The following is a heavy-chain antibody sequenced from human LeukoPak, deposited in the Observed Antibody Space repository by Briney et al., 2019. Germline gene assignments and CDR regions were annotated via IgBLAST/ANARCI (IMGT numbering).Heavy chain of an antibody. CDR2: IYSGGST. CDR3: ARRDDHNGRDY. J-gene: IGHJ4*02. CDR1: GFTVSNNY. V-gene: IGHV3-53*01. D-gene: IGHD5-24*01. Sequence: GGSLRLSCIVSGFTVSNNYMSWVRQAPRKGLEWVSLIYSGGSTYYADSAKGRFTISRDNSKNTVYLQMNSLRAEDTAMYYCARRDDHNGRDYWGQGTLVTVSS.